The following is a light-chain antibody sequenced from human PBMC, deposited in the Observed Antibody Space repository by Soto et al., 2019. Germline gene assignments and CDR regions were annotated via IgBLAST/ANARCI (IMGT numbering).Light chain of an antibody. J-gene: IGLJ1*01. V-gene: IGLV2-14*03. Sequence: PATLSLSPGERATLSCRASQTVNSYLAWYQQHPGKAPKLMIYDVSNRPSGVSNRFSGSKSGNTASLTISGLQAEDEADYYCSSYTSSSTGVFGTGTKVTVL. CDR3: SSYTSSSTGV. CDR1: SQTVNSY. CDR2: DVS.